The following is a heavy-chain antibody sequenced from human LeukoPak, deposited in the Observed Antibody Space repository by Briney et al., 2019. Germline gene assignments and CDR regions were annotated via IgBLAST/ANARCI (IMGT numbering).Heavy chain of an antibody. Sequence: PGGSLRLSCAASGFTFSSYSMNWVRQAPGKGLEWVAFIRYDGSNKYYADSVKGRFTISRDNSKNTLYLQMNSLRAEDTAVYYCAKASRWYYDSSGYDAFDIWGQGTMVTVSS. D-gene: IGHD3-22*01. V-gene: IGHV3-30*02. CDR2: IRYDGSNK. J-gene: IGHJ3*02. CDR3: AKASRWYYDSSGYDAFDI. CDR1: GFTFSSYS.